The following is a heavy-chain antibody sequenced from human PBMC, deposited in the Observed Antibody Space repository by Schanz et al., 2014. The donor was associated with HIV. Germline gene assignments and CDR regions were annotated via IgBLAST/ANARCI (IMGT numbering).Heavy chain of an antibody. V-gene: IGHV1-2*02. CDR3: AREPNYSGFDS. CDR2: INPNSGGV. J-gene: IGHJ5*01. D-gene: IGHD5-12*01. CDR1: GYTFTGYY. Sequence: QVQLVQSGAEVKEPGASVKVSCKASGYTFTGYYLHWVRQAPGQGLEWMGWINPNSGGVDSAQKFQGRVTMTRDTSISTAYLELSRLRSDDTAVYYCAREPNYSGFDSWGHGTLVTVSS.